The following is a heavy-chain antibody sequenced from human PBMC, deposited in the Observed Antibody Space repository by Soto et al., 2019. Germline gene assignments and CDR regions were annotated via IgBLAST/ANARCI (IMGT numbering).Heavy chain of an antibody. J-gene: IGHJ4*02. CDR2: INPNSGGT. D-gene: IGHD6-19*01. V-gene: IGHV1-2*02. CDR3: ASVGRSGWYTPFDY. CDR1: GYTFTDYY. Sequence: QVQLVQSGAEVKKPGASVKVSCKASGYTFTDYYMHWVRQAPGQGLEWMGWINPNSGGTNYAQKLQGRVTMTGDPSISTAYMELSSLRSDDTAVYYCASVGRSGWYTPFDYWGPGIPVTVSS.